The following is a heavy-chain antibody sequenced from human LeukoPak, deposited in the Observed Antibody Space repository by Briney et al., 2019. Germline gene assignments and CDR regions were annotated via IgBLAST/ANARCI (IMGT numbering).Heavy chain of an antibody. CDR1: GGSTSNYY. CDR3: ARGAGNYFVFDY. V-gene: IGHV4-59*01. Sequence: SETLSLTCTVSGGSTSNYYWNWIRQPPGKGPEWIGYMSNSGHTNYNPSLKSRVSISVDASRNQFSLDLSSVTAADTAVYFCARGAGNYFVFDYWGQGTLVTVSS. D-gene: IGHD1-26*01. CDR2: MSNSGHT. J-gene: IGHJ4*02.